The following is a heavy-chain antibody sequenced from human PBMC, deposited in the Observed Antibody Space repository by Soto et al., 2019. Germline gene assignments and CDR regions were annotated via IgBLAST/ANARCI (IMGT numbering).Heavy chain of an antibody. CDR3: AKGYSSSWYWFDP. D-gene: IGHD6-13*01. V-gene: IGHV3-30*18. CDR1: GFTFSNYG. Sequence: PGGSLRLSCASSGFTFSNYGMHWVRQAPGKGLEWVAVISYDGSNKYYADSVKGRFTISRDNSKNTLYLQMNSLRAEDTAVYYCAKGYSSSWYWFDPWGQGTLVTVSS. J-gene: IGHJ5*02. CDR2: ISYDGSNK.